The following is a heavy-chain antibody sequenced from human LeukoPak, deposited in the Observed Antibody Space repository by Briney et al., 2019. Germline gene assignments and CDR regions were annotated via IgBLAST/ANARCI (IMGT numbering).Heavy chain of an antibody. D-gene: IGHD6-19*01. CDR1: GYSISSGYY. Sequence: SETLSLTCTVSGYSISSGYYWGWIRQPPGKGLEWIGSIYHSGSTYYNPSPKSRVTISVDTSKNQFSLKLSSVTAADTAVYYCARRKQWLAHRRGNSNFDYWGQGTLVTVSS. CDR2: IYHSGST. CDR3: ARRKQWLAHRRGNSNFDY. V-gene: IGHV4-38-2*02. J-gene: IGHJ4*02.